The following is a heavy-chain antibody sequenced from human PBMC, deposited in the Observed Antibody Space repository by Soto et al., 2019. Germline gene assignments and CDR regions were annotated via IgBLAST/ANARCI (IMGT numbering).Heavy chain of an antibody. V-gene: IGHV1-69*02. CDR3: AKVERYSSSQPLI. CDR2: IIPILGIA. J-gene: IGHJ4*02. Sequence: ASVKVSCKASGGTFSSYTISWVRQAPGQGLEWMGRIIPILGIANYAQKFQGRVTITADKSTSTAYMELNSLRAEDTAVYYCAKVERYSSSQPLIWGRGTLVTVS. D-gene: IGHD6-13*01. CDR1: GGTFSSYT.